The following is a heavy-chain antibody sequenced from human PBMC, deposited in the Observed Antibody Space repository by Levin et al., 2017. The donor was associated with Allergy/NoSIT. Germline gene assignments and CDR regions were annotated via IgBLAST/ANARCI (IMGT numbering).Heavy chain of an antibody. Sequence: PSETLSLTCTVSGGSISSSDYYWAWVRQSPGKGLEWIGSIYYSGSTHYNPSLSSRVTISVDTSKNQFSLKLTSVTAADTAVYYCARVVVGQPFDRWGQGTLVTVSS. J-gene: IGHJ4*02. CDR1: GGSISSSDYY. V-gene: IGHV4-39*07. D-gene: IGHD2-15*01. CDR3: ARVVVGQPFDR. CDR2: IYYSGST.